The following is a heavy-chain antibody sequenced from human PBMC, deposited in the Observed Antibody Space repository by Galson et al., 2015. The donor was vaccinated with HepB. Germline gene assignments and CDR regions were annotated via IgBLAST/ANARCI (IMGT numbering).Heavy chain of an antibody. D-gene: IGHD3-16*02. J-gene: IGHJ3*02. CDR2: FDPEDGET. CDR1: RYTLTELS. Sequence: SVKVSCKVSRYTLTELSMHWVRQAPGKGLEWMGGFDPEDGETIYAQKFQGRVTMTEDTSTDTAYMELGSLRSEDTAVYYCATDRYRGSDAFDIWGQGTMVTVSS. CDR3: ATDRYRGSDAFDI. V-gene: IGHV1-24*01.